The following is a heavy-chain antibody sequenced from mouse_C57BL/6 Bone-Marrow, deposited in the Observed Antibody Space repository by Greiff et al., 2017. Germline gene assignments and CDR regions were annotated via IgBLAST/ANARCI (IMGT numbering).Heavy chain of an antibody. Sequence: VQLQQSGAELARPGASVKLSCKASGYTFTSYGISWVKQRTGQGLEWIGEIYPRSGNTYYNEKFKGKATLTADKSSSTAYMELRSLTSEDSAVXFCAPYYGSSHFAYWGQGTLVTVSA. D-gene: IGHD1-1*01. J-gene: IGHJ3*01. CDR2: IYPRSGNT. V-gene: IGHV1-81*01. CDR1: GYTFTSYG. CDR3: APYYGSSHFAY.